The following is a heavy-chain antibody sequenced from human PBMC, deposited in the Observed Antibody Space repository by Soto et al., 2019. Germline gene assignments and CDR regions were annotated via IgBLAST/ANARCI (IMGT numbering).Heavy chain of an antibody. J-gene: IGHJ4*02. Sequence: QVQLEESGPGLVKPSQTLSLTCTVSGASISSDVYSWSWVRQLPGKSLEWIGHIYHGGSTYYRPSLKSRVTIARDTSKNQVYLVLTSVTAADTAGFYGARVRVTPIMQNCLVEVPFDSWGQGILVTVSS. D-gene: IGHD5-12*01. CDR3: ARVRVTPIMQNCLVEVPFDS. V-gene: IGHV4-31*03. CDR2: IYHGGST. CDR1: GASISSDVYS.